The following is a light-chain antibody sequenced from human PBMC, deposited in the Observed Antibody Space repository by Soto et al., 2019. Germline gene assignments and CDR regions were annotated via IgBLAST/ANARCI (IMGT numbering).Light chain of an antibody. CDR3: QQYGSSTWT. CDR2: DAS. J-gene: IGKJ1*01. Sequence: EIVLTQSPATLYLSPGERAALSCRASQSVSSYLAWYQQKPGQAPRILIYDASHRDTGIQARFSGSGAGTDCTRTISRPEHEDFSVYYCQQYGSSTWTFGQGTKVDIK. CDR1: QSVSSY. V-gene: IGKV3-11*01.